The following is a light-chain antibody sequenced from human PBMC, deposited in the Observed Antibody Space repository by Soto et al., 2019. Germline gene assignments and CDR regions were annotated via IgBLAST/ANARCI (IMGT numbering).Light chain of an antibody. V-gene: IGLV2-11*01. CDR3: CSYAGSFIFV. Sequence: QSVLTQPRSVSWSPGQSVTISCTGTSSDIGNYNYVSWYQQYPGKAPKLIIYDVSKRPSGIPDRFFGSKFGNTASLTISGLQAEDEADYYCCSYAGSFIFVFGTGTKVTVL. J-gene: IGLJ1*01. CDR1: SSDIGNYNY. CDR2: DVS.